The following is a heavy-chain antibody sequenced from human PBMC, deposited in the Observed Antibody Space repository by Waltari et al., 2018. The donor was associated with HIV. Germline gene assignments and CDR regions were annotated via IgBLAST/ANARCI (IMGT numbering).Heavy chain of an antibody. CDR2: IGGSGGST. CDR3: AKFRGSGSDY. CDR1: GFTFEGYA. J-gene: IGHJ4*02. V-gene: IGHV3-23*01. D-gene: IGHD3-10*01. Sequence: EVQLLEPGGGLVQPGGSLRLSCEASGFTFEGYAMTWVRLAPGRGLEWVSGIGGSGGSTCYADSVKGRFARSRDNSKNTLYLQMNTLRAEDTAVYYGAKFRGSGSDYGGQGAQVTVSS.